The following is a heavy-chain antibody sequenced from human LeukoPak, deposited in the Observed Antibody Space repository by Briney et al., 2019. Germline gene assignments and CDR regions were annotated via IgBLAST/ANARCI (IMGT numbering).Heavy chain of an antibody. Sequence: GGSLRLSCTVSGFTVSSNSMSWVRQAPGKGLVWVSRINSDGSSTSYADSVKGRFTISRDNAKNTLYLQMNSLRAEDTAVYYCARDGPSRYGYWSSGWSRLGGWFDPWGQGTLVTVSS. J-gene: IGHJ5*02. V-gene: IGHV3-74*01. CDR3: ARDGPSRYGYWSSGWSRLGGWFDP. CDR1: GFTVSSNS. CDR2: INSDGSST. D-gene: IGHD6-19*01.